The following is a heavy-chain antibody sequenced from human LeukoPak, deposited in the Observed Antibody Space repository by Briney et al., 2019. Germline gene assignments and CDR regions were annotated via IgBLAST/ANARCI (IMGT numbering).Heavy chain of an antibody. V-gene: IGHV4-59*01. CDR3: ARGYGDGDSYGSGSTHFDY. D-gene: IGHD3-10*01. CDR2: IYYSGST. Sequence: SETLSLTCTVAGGSISSYYWSWIRQPPGKGLEWIGYIYYSGSTNYNPSLKSRVTISVDTSKNQFSLKLSSVTAADTAVYYCARGYGDGDSYGSGSTHFDYWGQGTLVTVSS. CDR1: GGSISSYY. J-gene: IGHJ4*02.